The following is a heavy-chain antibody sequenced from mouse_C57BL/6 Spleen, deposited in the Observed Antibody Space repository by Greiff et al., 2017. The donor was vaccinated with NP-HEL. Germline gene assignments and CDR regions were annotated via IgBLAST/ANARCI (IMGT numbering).Heavy chain of an antibody. V-gene: IGHV1-54*01. D-gene: IGHD2-4*01. Sequence: VQLQQSGAELVRPGTSVKVSCKASGYAFANYLIEWVKQRPGQGLEWIGVINPGSGGTNYNEKFKGKATLTADKSSSTAYMQLSSLTSEDSAVYFCARGGLRKAAMDYWGQGTSVTVSS. CDR3: ARGGLRKAAMDY. CDR2: INPGSGGT. CDR1: GYAFANYL. J-gene: IGHJ4*01.